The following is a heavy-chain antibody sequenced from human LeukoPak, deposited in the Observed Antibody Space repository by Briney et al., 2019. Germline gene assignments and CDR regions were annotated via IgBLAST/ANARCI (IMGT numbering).Heavy chain of an antibody. Sequence: GASVKVSCKASGGTFSSYAISWVRQAPGQGLEWMGRIIPILGIANYAQKFQGRVTITADKSTSTAYMELSSLRSEDTAVYYCARSVVVPAFDYWGQGTLVTVSS. V-gene: IGHV1-69*04. J-gene: IGHJ4*02. D-gene: IGHD2-2*01. CDR1: GGTFSSYA. CDR2: IIPILGIA. CDR3: ARSVVVPAFDY.